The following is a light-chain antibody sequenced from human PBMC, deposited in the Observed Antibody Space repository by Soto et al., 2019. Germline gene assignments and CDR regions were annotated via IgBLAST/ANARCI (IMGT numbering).Light chain of an antibody. Sequence: MTQFPATLSESPGERVTLSCRASQSIGDLLAWYQQKPGEAPKLLIYKASYLESGVPSRFSGSGSGTEFTLTISSLQPEDLATYYCQHYSAFSVTFGQGTKVDIK. CDR3: QHYSAFSVT. J-gene: IGKJ1*01. CDR1: QSIGDL. V-gene: IGKV1-5*03. CDR2: KAS.